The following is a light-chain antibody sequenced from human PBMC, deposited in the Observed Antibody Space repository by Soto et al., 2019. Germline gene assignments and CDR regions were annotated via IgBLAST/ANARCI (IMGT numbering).Light chain of an antibody. CDR3: IQTLQTPLT. Sequence: DIVVTQSPLSLPVTAGEPASISCRSSQSLLHINGYNYLDWYLQRPGQSPQLLSYLASNRASGVPDRCSGSGSGTDFTLKISRVEAEDFGVYYCIQTLQTPLTFGQGTKADIK. CDR1: QSLLHINGYNY. V-gene: IGKV2-28*01. J-gene: IGKJ4*01. CDR2: LAS.